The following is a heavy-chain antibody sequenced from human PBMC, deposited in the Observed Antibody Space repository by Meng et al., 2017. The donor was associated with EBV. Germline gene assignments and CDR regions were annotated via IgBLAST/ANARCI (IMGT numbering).Heavy chain of an antibody. CDR2: ISAYNGNT. Sequence: VQLVQSGAGGKKPGASVQVSCKASGYTFTSYGISWVRQAPGQGLEWMGWISAYNGNTNYAQKLQGRVTMTTDTSTSTAYMELRSLRSDDTAVYYCARETSGYDFNWFDPWGQGTLVTVSS. CDR1: GYTFTSYG. J-gene: IGHJ5*02. CDR3: ARETSGYDFNWFDP. V-gene: IGHV1-18*01. D-gene: IGHD5-12*01.